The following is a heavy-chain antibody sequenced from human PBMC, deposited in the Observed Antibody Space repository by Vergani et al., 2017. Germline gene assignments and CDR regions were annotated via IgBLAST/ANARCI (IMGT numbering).Heavy chain of an antibody. CDR2: ISSSSSYI. CDR3: ARSLCGGDCYLGDAFDI. Sequence: EVQLVESGGGLVKPGGSLRLSCAASGFTFSSYSMNWVRQAPGKGLEWVSSISSSSSYIYYADSVKGRFTISRDKAKNSLYLQMNSLRAEDTAVYYCARSLCGGDCYLGDAFDIWGQGTMVTVSS. CDR1: GFTFSSYS. J-gene: IGHJ3*02. D-gene: IGHD2-21*01. V-gene: IGHV3-21*01.